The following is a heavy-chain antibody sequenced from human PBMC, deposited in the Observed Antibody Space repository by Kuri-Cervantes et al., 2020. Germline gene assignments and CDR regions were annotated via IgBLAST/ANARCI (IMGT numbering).Heavy chain of an antibody. CDR2: ISGSGGST. D-gene: IGHD6-19*01. CDR1: GFTFSSYA. CDR3: AREGDSSGWYTMDY. Sequence: GESLKISCAASGFTFSSYAMSWVRQAPGKGLEWVSAISGSGGSTYYADSVKGRFTISRDNSKNTLYLQMNSLRAEDTAVYYCAREGDSSGWYTMDYWGQGTLVTVSS. V-gene: IGHV3-23*01. J-gene: IGHJ4*02.